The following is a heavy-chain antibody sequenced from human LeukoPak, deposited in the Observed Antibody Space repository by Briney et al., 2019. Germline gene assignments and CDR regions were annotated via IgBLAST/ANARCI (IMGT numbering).Heavy chain of an antibody. CDR1: GGSISSGGYY. Sequence: SQTLSLTCTVSGGSISSGGYYWSWIRQHPGKGLEWIGYIYYSGSTYYNPSLESRVTISVDTSKNQFSLKLSSVTAADTAVYYCARGSRPQQLARWGQGTLVTVSS. J-gene: IGHJ4*02. CDR2: IYYSGST. D-gene: IGHD6-13*01. V-gene: IGHV4-31*03. CDR3: ARGSRPQQLAR.